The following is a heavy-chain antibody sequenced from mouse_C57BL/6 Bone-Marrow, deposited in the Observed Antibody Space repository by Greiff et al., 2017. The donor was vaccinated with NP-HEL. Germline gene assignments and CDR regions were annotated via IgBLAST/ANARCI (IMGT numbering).Heavy chain of an antibody. CDR3: GRSITYDYADVPFYAMDY. Sequence: EVHLVESGGGLVQPGGSLSLSCAASGFTFTDYYMSWVRQPPGKALEWLGFIRNKANGYTTEYSSSVKGRFTISRDNSQSILYLQINALRSEDRSPYYCGRSITYDYADVPFYAMDYGGKGTS. CDR2: IRNKANGYTT. V-gene: IGHV7-3*01. J-gene: IGHJ4*01. D-gene: IGHD2-4*01. CDR1: GFTFTDYY.